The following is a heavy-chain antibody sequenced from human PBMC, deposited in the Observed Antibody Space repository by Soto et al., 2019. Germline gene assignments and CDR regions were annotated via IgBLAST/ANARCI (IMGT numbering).Heavy chain of an antibody. CDR2: IYSSGST. V-gene: IGHV4-31*03. Sequence: QVQLQESCPGLVQPSQTLSLTCTVSGGSISRGGYYWSWIRQHPGKGLEWIGYIYSSGSTYYNPSLRSRATIPVDTSKNQFSLVLRSVTAAQSAVYYCATEGIAPRPGGYTYGMAVWGQGTTVTVAS. CDR3: ATEGIAPRPGGYTYGMAV. J-gene: IGHJ6*02. CDR1: GGSISRGGYY. D-gene: IGHD6-6*01.